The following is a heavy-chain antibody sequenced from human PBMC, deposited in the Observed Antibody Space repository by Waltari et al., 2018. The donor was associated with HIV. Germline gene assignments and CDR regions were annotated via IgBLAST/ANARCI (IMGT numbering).Heavy chain of an antibody. J-gene: IGHJ3*02. D-gene: IGHD3-22*01. CDR3: AVAYYYDSSGYQQGAFDI. V-gene: IGHV4-38-2*01. Sequence: QVQLQESGPGLVKPSETLSLTCAVSGYSISSGYYWGWFRQPPGKGLGWIGSMYHSGNTYYNPSLKSRVTISVDTSKNQFSLKLSSVTAADTAVYYCAVAYYYDSSGYQQGAFDIWGQGTMVTVSS. CDR1: GYSISSGYY. CDR2: MYHSGNT.